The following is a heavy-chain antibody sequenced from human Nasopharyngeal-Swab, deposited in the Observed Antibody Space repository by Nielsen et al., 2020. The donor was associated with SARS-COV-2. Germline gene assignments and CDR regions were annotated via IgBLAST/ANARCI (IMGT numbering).Heavy chain of an antibody. J-gene: IGHJ3*02. CDR1: GFTFSSYS. V-gene: IGHV3-21*01. CDR2: ISSSSSYI. CDR3: ARVRSLAGHDAFDI. Sequence: GGSLRLSCAASGFTFSSYSMNWVRQAPGKGLEWVSSISSSSSYIYYADSVKGRFTISRDNAKNSLYLQTNSLRAEDTAVYYCARVRSLAGHDAFDIWGQGTMVTVSS. D-gene: IGHD6-19*01.